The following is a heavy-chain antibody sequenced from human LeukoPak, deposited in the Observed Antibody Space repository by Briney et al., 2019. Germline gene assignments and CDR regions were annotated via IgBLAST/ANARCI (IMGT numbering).Heavy chain of an antibody. J-gene: IGHJ5*02. D-gene: IGHD5-24*01. V-gene: IGHV4-34*01. CDR1: GGSFSGYY. Sequence: PSETLSLTCAVYGGSFSGYYWSWIRQPPGKGLEWIGEINHSGSTNYNPSLKSRVTISVDTSKNQFSLKLTSVTAADTATYYCASTVGWLQFGLAIYHWGQGTLVTVSS. CDR2: INHSGST. CDR3: ASTVGWLQFGLAIYH.